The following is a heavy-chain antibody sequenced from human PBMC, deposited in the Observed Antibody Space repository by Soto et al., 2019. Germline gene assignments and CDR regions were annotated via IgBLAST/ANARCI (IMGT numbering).Heavy chain of an antibody. V-gene: IGHV3-23*01. Sequence: PGGSLRLSCATSVFMFRNYAMNWVRQAPGKGLEWVSFVSANADGTFYADSVKGRFSISRDNSKNILYLQMNNLRVEDTAIYYCSNRRLSFDFWGQGTLGTGSS. CDR2: VSANADGT. CDR1: VFMFRNYA. J-gene: IGHJ4*02. CDR3: SNRRLSFDF.